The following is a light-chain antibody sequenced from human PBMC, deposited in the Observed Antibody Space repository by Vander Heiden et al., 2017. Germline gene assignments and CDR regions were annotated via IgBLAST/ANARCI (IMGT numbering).Light chain of an antibody. J-gene: IGLJ2*01. CDR3: CSYAGSSSVI. CDR2: EVR. V-gene: IGLV2-23*02. CDR1: TSDVGRYSL. Sequence: QSALTQPSPVSAPPRQSIAISCTGPTSDVGRYSLVSWYQQRPGKAPKLMIYEVRKRPSGVSNRFSGSKSGNTASLTISGLQADDEADYYCCSYAGSSSVIFGGGTKVTVL.